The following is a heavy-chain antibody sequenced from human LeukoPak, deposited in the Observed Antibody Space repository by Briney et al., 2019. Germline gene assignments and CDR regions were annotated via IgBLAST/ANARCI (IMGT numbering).Heavy chain of an antibody. J-gene: IGHJ3*02. CDR3: AKCSANYYNDAFDI. CDR2: IRGGGGVS. V-gene: IGHV3-23*01. D-gene: IGHD3-10*02. Sequence: PGGSLRLSCAASGFTFSSYAMNWVRQAPGKGLEWVAVIRGGGGVSFYSDSVKGRFTISRDNSKNTLYLQMNSLRAEDTAMYYCAKCSANYYNDAFDIWGRGTMVTVSS. CDR1: GFTFSSYA.